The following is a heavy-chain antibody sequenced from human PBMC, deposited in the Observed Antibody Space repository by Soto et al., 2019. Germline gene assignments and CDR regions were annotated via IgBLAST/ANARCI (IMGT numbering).Heavy chain of an antibody. CDR2: IWYDGSNK. V-gene: IGHV3-33*01. J-gene: IGHJ4*02. CDR3: ARGGGDYGDYPIAY. Sequence: QVQLVESGGGVVQPGRSLRLSCAASGFTFSSYGMHWVRQAPGKGLEWVAVIWYDGSNKYYADSVKGRFTISRDNSKDTLYREMNSLRAEDTAVYYCARGGGDYGDYPIAYWGQGTLVTVSS. D-gene: IGHD4-17*01. CDR1: GFTFSSYG.